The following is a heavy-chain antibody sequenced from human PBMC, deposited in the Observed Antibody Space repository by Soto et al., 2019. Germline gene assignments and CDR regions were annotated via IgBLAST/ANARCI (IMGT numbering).Heavy chain of an antibody. D-gene: IGHD6-6*01. CDR3: AXGRFGSRYSSSFKDFDY. J-gene: IGHJ4*02. CDR2: MNPNSGNT. CDR1: GYTFTSYD. V-gene: IGHV1-8*01. Sequence: GASVKVSCKASGYTFTSYDINWVRQATGQGLEWMGWMNPNSGNTGYAQKFQGRVTMTRNTSISTAYMELSSLRSEDTAVYYCAXGRFGSRYSSSFKDFDYWGQGTLVTVSS.